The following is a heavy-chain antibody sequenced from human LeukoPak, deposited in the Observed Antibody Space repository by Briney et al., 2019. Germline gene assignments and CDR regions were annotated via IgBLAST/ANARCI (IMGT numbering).Heavy chain of an antibody. CDR3: ARGSRRITMVRGPYYFDY. J-gene: IGHJ4*02. D-gene: IGHD3-10*01. CDR1: GGSISSGGYS. V-gene: IGHV4-30-2*01. Sequence: SQTLSLTCAVSGGSISSGGYSWSWIRQPPGKGLEWIGYIYHSGSTYYNPSLKSRVTISVDRSKNQFSLKLSSATAADTAVYYCARGSRRITMVRGPYYFDYWGQGTLVTVSS. CDR2: IYHSGST.